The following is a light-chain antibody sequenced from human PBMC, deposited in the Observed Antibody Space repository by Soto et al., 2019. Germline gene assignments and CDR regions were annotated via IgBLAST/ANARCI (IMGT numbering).Light chain of an antibody. CDR1: QSVSSY. CDR2: DTS. Sequence: EIVLTQSPATLSLSPGERATLSCRASQSVSSYLAWYQQKPGQAPRLLMYDTSNRATGIPARFSGSGSGTDFTLTISSLEPEDFAVYSCQQRSNWPWTFGGGTNVEIK. J-gene: IGKJ4*01. V-gene: IGKV3-11*01. CDR3: QQRSNWPWT.